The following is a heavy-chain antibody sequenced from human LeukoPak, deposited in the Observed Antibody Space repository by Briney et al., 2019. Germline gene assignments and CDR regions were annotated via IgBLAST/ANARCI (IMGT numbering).Heavy chain of an antibody. V-gene: IGHV3-21*01. Sequence: GGSLRLSCAASGFTFSSYSMNWVRQAPGKGLEWVSSISSSSSYIYYADSVKGRFTISRDNAKNSLYLQMNSLRAEDTAVYYCGRLDIVVVPAGITRDYWGQGTLVTVSS. CDR1: GFTFSSYS. CDR2: ISSSSSYI. J-gene: IGHJ4*02. CDR3: GRLDIVVVPAGITRDY. D-gene: IGHD2-2*03.